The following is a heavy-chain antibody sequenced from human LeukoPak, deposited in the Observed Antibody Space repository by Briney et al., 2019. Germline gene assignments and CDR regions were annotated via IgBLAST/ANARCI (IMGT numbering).Heavy chain of an antibody. CDR3: ARENDMATISWFDP. CDR2: IPYHGLTT. CDR1: GFTFNNFG. Sequence: PGGSLRLSCAASGFTFNNFGLHWVRQAPGKGLEWVASIPYHGLTTYCTDSVKGRFTVSRDNSNDRLYLQMSSLGAEDTAVYYCARENDMATISWFDPWGQGTLVAVSS. J-gene: IGHJ5*02. D-gene: IGHD5-24*01. V-gene: IGHV3-30*02.